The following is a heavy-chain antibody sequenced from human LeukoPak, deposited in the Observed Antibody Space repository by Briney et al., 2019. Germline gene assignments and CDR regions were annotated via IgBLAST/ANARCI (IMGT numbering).Heavy chain of an antibody. Sequence: SVKVSCKASGGTFSNYAITWVRQAPGQGLEWMGGIVPIIGATNFAQKFQGRVTLTMDESTSTAYMELRSLTSEDTAVYYCARGRGLRGGFDPWGQGTLVTVSS. CDR3: ARGRGLRGGFDP. J-gene: IGHJ5*02. CDR1: GGTFSNYA. D-gene: IGHD3-16*01. CDR2: IVPIIGAT. V-gene: IGHV1-69*05.